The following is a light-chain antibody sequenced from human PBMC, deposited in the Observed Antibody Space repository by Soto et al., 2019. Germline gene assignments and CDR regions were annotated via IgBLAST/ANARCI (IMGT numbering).Light chain of an antibody. CDR1: QSVSSSY. CDR3: QQYGSSPWT. Sequence: EIVLTQAPGTLWLSPGERATLSCRASQSVSSSYLVWQQQKPAQAPRLLIYAASRRTPATPDRFSGSGSGTDFPLTISRLEPEDSAVYYCQQYGSSPWTFGQGTKVDI. V-gene: IGKV3-20*01. CDR2: AAS. J-gene: IGKJ1*01.